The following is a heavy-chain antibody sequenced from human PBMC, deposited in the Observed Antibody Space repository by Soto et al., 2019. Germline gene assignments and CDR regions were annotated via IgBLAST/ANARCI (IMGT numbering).Heavy chain of an antibody. D-gene: IGHD1-1*01. V-gene: IGHV4-30-4*02. Sequence: PSDTLSLTCTVSGDSISSADYYWSWIRQTPGKGLEWIGHIFYSGTTYYNPSLKSRLTISVDTSKNPVSLRLTSVTAADTAVYYCARDLWVEPELYYYGMDVWGQGTTVTVSS. CDR2: IFYSGTT. J-gene: IGHJ6*02. CDR1: GDSISSADYY. CDR3: ARDLWVEPELYYYGMDV.